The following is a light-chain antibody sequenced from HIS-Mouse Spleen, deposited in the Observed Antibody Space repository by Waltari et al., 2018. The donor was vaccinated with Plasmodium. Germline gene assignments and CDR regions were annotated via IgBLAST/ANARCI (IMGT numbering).Light chain of an antibody. CDR3: QQLNSYPYT. J-gene: IGKJ2*01. Sequence: DIKLTQSPSSLSASVGDRVTITCRASPGISSYFTWYQQKPGKTPKLLIYAASTLQSGVPSRFSGSGSGTEFTLTISSLQPEDFATYYCQQLNSYPYTFGQGTKLEIK. CDR1: PGISSY. V-gene: IGKV1-9*01. CDR2: AAS.